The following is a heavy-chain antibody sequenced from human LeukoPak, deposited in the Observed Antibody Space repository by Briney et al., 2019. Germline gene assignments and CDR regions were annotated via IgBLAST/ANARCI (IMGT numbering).Heavy chain of an antibody. CDR3: AGSSSWYVERFDY. D-gene: IGHD6-13*01. J-gene: IGHJ4*02. Sequence: GGSLRLSCAASGFTFSDYYMSWIRQAPGKGLEWASYISSSGSTIYYADSVKGRFTISRDNAKNSLYLQMNSLRAEDTAVYYCAGSSSWYVERFDYWGQGTLVTVSS. CDR1: GFTFSDYY. V-gene: IGHV3-11*01. CDR2: ISSSGSTI.